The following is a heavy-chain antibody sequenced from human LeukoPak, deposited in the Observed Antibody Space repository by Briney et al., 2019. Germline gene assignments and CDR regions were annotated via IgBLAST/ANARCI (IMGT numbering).Heavy chain of an antibody. CDR1: GFTFSNYC. J-gene: IGHJ5*02. Sequence: GGSLRLSCAASGFTFSNYCMHWVRQIPGKGLVWVSRICPDGTVTNYADSVKGRFTISRDNAKNMVFLQMNSLRAEDTAVYYCAGLTMVRGVGLNWFDPWGQGTLVTVSS. V-gene: IGHV3-74*01. D-gene: IGHD3-10*01. CDR3: AGLTMVRGVGLNWFDP. CDR2: ICPDGTVT.